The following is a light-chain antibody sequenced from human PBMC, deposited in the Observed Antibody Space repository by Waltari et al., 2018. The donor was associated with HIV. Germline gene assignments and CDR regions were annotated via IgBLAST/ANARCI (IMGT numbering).Light chain of an antibody. CDR1: SLRTYY. CDR3: NSRDRAGHHVV. J-gene: IGLJ3*02. V-gene: IGLV3-19*01. CDR2: PIH. Sequence: SELTQDPAVSVALGQTVSITCQGDSLRTYYASWYLQKPGQAPVLVISPIHNRPSGIPDRFSGSSAGNTASLTITGAQAEDEGDYYCNSRDRAGHHVVFGGGTKLTVL.